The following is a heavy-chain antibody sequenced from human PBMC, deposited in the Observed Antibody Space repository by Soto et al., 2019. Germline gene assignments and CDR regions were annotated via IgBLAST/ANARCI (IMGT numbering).Heavy chain of an antibody. CDR1: GGSISSSNYY. V-gene: IGHV4-39*01. J-gene: IGHJ4*02. Sequence: SETLSLTGTVSGGSISSSNYYWGWIRQPPGKGLEWIGSIYYSVSTYYSPSLKSRVTISVDTSKNQFSLKLSSVTAADTAVYYCARSRGGWGESDYWGQGSLVTVS. CDR2: IYYSVST. D-gene: IGHD3-16*01. CDR3: ARSRGGWGESDY.